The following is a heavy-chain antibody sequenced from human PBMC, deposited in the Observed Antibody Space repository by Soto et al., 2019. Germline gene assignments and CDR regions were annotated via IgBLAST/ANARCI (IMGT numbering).Heavy chain of an antibody. CDR2: INHSGST. CDR3: ARGLPKAYSSGSSHFDY. D-gene: IGHD3-22*01. CDR1: GGSFSNYY. Sequence: QVQLQQWGAGLLKPSETLSLTCAVFGGSFSNYYWSWIRQPPGKGLEWIGEINHSGSTNYNPSLKRRVTISVDTSKNQFSLKLSSVTAADTAVYFCARGLPKAYSSGSSHFDYWGRGTLVTVSS. J-gene: IGHJ4*02. V-gene: IGHV4-34*01.